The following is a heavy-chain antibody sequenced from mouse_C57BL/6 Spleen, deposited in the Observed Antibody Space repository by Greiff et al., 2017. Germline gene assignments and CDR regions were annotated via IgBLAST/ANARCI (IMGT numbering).Heavy chain of an antibody. Sequence: VQRVESGPGLVQPSQSLSITCTVSGFSLTSYGVHWVRQPPGKGLEWLGVIWSGGSTDYNAAFISRLSISKDNSKSQVFFKMNSLQADDTAIYYCAKIYYDSLYAMDYWGQGTSVTVSS. J-gene: IGHJ4*01. CDR1: GFSLTSYG. CDR3: AKIYYDSLYAMDY. V-gene: IGHV2-4*01. CDR2: IWSGGST. D-gene: IGHD2-4*01.